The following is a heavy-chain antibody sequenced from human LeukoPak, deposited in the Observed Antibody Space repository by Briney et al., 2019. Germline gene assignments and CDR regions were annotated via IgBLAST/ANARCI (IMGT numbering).Heavy chain of an antibody. CDR1: GFTFRSYG. CDR3: VKGKRYRLPPWDY. D-gene: IGHD5-12*01. CDR2: ISYDGSDK. Sequence: PGRSLRLSCAASGFTFRSYGMHWVRQTPGKGLEWVAFISYDGSDKYYADSVKGRFTISRDNSKNTLLLQMNSLRVEDTAIYFCVKGKRYRLPPWDYWGQGTLVTVSS. V-gene: IGHV3-30*18. J-gene: IGHJ4*02.